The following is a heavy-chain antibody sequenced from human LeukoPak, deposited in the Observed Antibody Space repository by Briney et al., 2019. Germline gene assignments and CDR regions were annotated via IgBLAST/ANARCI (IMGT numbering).Heavy chain of an antibody. CDR3: ATDISTHYFGS. CDR1: GISFRSYC. CDR2: IWYDASSK. Sequence: PGRSLRLSCAASGISFRSYCMHWVRQALGKGLEWMTFIWYDASSKYYAESVKGRFTISRDNSRNTVFLQMNSLRAEDTAIYYCATDISTHYFGSWGQGTLVTVSS. V-gene: IGHV3-33*01. D-gene: IGHD3-9*01. J-gene: IGHJ4*02.